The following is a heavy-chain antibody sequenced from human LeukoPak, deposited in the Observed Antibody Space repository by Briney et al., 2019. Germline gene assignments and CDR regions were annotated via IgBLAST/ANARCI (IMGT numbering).Heavy chain of an antibody. Sequence: SETLSLTCTVSGGSISSSSYYWGWIRQPPGNGLEWIGSIYYSGSTYYNPSLKSRVTISVDTSKNQFSLKLSSVTAADTAVYYCARGYSGSLDYWGQGTLVTVSS. V-gene: IGHV4-39*07. D-gene: IGHD1-26*01. CDR1: GGSISSSSYY. CDR2: IYYSGST. CDR3: ARGYSGSLDY. J-gene: IGHJ4*02.